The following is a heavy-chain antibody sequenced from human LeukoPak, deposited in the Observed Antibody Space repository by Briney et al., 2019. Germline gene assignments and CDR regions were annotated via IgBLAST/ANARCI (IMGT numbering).Heavy chain of an antibody. V-gene: IGHV4-38-2*02. J-gene: IGHJ2*01. CDR2: IYHSGTT. CDR1: GYSITTTYY. Sequence: SETLSLTCTVSGYSITTTYYWGWIRQSPRKGLEWIGGIYHSGTTYYNPSLKSRVTMSVETSQNQFSLKVRSVTAADTAVYYCARAPITAGGNFDLWGRGTLVTVSS. CDR3: ARAPITAGGNFDL. D-gene: IGHD6-13*01.